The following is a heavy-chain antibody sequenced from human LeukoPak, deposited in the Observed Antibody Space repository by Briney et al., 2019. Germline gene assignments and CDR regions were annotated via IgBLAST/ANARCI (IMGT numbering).Heavy chain of an antibody. CDR3: AREIVGTIKSYFDY. D-gene: IGHD1-26*01. CDR2: IRQDGDLK. Sequence: PGGSLRLSCTGSGFTFSSYWMSWVRQAPGKGLEWVANIRQDGDLKHYVDSVRSRFTISRDNAENSLYLQMNSLRAEDTAIYYCAREIVGTIKSYFDYWGQGTLVTASS. V-gene: IGHV3-7*01. CDR1: GFTFSSYW. J-gene: IGHJ4*02.